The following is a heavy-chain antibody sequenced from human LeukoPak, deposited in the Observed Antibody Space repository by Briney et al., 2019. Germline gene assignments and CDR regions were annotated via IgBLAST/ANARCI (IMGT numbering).Heavy chain of an antibody. J-gene: IGHJ4*02. D-gene: IGHD5-24*01. CDR3: ARDRERGYYFDY. V-gene: IGHV3-11*01. CDR1: GFTFSDYH. CDR2: ISSSGSTI. Sequence: PGGSLRLSCAASGFTFSDYHMSWIRQAPGKGLEWVSYISSSGSTIYYADSVKGRFTISRDNAKNSLYLQMNSLRAEDTAVYYCARDRERGYYFDYWGQGTLVTVSS.